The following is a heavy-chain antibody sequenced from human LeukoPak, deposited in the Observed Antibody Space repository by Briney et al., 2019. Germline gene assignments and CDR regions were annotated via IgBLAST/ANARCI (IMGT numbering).Heavy chain of an antibody. CDR2: INHSGST. CDR1: GGSFSGYY. Sequence: SETLSLTCAVYGGSFSGYYWSWIRQPPGKGLEWIGEINHSGSTNYNPSLKSRVTISVDTSKNQFSLKLSSVTAADTAVYYCARVTWIQLWSLLDYWGQGTLVTVSS. V-gene: IGHV4-34*01. J-gene: IGHJ4*02. CDR3: ARVTWIQLWSLLDY. D-gene: IGHD5-18*01.